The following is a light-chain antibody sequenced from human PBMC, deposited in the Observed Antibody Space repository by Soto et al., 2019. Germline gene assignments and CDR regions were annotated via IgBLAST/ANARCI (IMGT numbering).Light chain of an antibody. V-gene: IGLV2-14*01. Sequence: QSALTQPASVSGSPGQSITISCTGTSSDVGGYNYVSWYQQHPGKAPKLMIYAVTDRPSGVSSRFSGSKSGNTAPLTISGLQAEDEADYYCSSYTSSSTLFGTGTKSPS. CDR1: SSDVGGYNY. J-gene: IGLJ1*01. CDR2: AVT. CDR3: SSYTSSSTL.